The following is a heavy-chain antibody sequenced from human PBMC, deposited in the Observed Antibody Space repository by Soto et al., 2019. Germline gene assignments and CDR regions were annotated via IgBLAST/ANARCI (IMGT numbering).Heavy chain of an antibody. CDR2: INAGNGNT. Sequence: ASVKVSCKASGYTFTSYAMHWVRQAPGQRLEWMGWINAGNGNTKYSQKFQGRVTITRDTSASTAYMELNSLRAEDTAVYYCARVTVPNGILIDYWGQGTLVTVSS. CDR1: GYTFTSYA. J-gene: IGHJ4*02. CDR3: ARVTVPNGILIDY. V-gene: IGHV1-3*01. D-gene: IGHD2-8*01.